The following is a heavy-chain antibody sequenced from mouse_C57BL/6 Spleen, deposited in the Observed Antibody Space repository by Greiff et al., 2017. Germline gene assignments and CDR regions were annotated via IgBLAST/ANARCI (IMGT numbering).Heavy chain of an antibody. CDR3: AREGVYDGYSYYFDY. D-gene: IGHD2-3*01. CDR1: GYTFTNYW. Sequence: QVQLQQSGAELVRPGTSVKMSCKASGYTFTNYWIGWAKQRPGHGLEWIGDIYPGGGYTNYNEKFKGKATLTADKSSSTAYMQFSSLTSEDSAIYYCAREGVYDGYSYYFDYWGQGTTLTVPS. V-gene: IGHV1-63*01. J-gene: IGHJ2*01. CDR2: IYPGGGYT.